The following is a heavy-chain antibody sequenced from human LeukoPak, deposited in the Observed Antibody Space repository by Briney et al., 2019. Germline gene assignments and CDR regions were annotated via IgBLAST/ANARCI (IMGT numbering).Heavy chain of an antibody. V-gene: IGHV3-30*04. J-gene: IGHJ2*01. CDR3: ARAEHYNNRKGTVGVYFDF. D-gene: IGHD3-22*01. Sequence: GGSLRLSCAASGFTFSSYTMHWVRQAPGKGLEWVAVISYDGSNKYYADSVKGRFSISRDNAQNALFLQMDSLRVEDSAVYFCARAEHYNNRKGTVGVYFDFWGRGTLVTVSS. CDR2: ISYDGSNK. CDR1: GFTFSSYT.